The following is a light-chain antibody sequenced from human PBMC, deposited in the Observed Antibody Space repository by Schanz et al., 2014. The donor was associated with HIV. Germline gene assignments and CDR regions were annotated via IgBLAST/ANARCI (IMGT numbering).Light chain of an antibody. CDR3: SSYAGSDKFGI. CDR1: STGVGGYDL. V-gene: IGLV2-8*01. CDR2: EVS. Sequence: QSALTQPASVSGSPGQSITISCTGSSTGVGGYDLVSWYQQHPGKAPKLMIYEVSKRPSGVPARFSGSKSGNTASLTVSGLQAEDEADYYCSSYAGSDKFGIFGGGTKVTVL. J-gene: IGLJ2*01.